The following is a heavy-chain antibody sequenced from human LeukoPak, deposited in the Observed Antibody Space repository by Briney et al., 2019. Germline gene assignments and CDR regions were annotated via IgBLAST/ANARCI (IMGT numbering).Heavy chain of an antibody. D-gene: IGHD3-10*02. CDR1: GGSISSYY. J-gene: IGHJ4*02. CDR2: IYYSGSA. V-gene: IGHV4-59*01. Sequence: SETLSLTCTVSGGSISSYYWSWIRQPPGKGLEWIGYIYYSGSANYNPSLKSRVTISVDTSKDQFSLKLSSVTAADTAVYYCARNVRGVIGYWGQGTLVTVSS. CDR3: ARNVRGVIGY.